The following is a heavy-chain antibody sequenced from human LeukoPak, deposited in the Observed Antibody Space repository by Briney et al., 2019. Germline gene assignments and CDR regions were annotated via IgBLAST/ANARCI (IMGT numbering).Heavy chain of an antibody. CDR2: ISGSGGST. D-gene: IGHD6-13*01. J-gene: IGHJ4*02. Sequence: GGSLRLSCAASGFTFSSFAMSWVRQAPGKGLEWVSAISGSGGSTYYADSVKGRFTISRDNSKNTLYLQMNSLRAEDTAVYYCAKYGQNSSSWSNWGQGTLVTVSS. CDR1: GFTFSSFA. V-gene: IGHV3-23*01. CDR3: AKYGQNSSSWSN.